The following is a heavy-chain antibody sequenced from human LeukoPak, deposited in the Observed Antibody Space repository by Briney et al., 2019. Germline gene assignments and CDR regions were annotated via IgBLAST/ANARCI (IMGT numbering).Heavy chain of an antibody. Sequence: SETLSLTCTVSGGSISSYYWSWIRQPPGKGLEWIGYIYYSGSTNYNPSLKSRVTISVDTSKNQFSLKLSSVTAADTAVYYCARDRGGSGGNTQYDFWSGYSGSSYWFDPWGQGTLVTVSS. CDR2: IYYSGST. CDR1: GGSISSYY. D-gene: IGHD3-3*01. V-gene: IGHV4-59*01. CDR3: ARDRGGSGGNTQYDFWSGYSGSSYWFDP. J-gene: IGHJ5*02.